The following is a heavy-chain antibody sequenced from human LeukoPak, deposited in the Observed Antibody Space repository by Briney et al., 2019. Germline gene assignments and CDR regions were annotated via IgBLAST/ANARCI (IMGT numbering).Heavy chain of an antibody. CDR2: IRSKACVATT. Sequence: GGSLRLSCTASGFTFSDYAISWVRQAPGKGLEWVGFIRSKACVATTEYAASVKGRFTISRDDSNRIAYLQVNSLKAEDTAVYCCTRGYYYLYWGQGTLVTVSS. CDR3: TRGYYYLY. CDR1: GFTFSDYA. J-gene: IGHJ4*02. V-gene: IGHV3-49*04. D-gene: IGHD3-10*01.